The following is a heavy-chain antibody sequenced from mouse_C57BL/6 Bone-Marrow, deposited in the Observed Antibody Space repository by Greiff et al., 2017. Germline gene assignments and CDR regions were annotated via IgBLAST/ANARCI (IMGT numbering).Heavy chain of an antibody. Sequence: QVQLKQPGAELVKPGASVKMSCKASGYTFTSYWITWVKQRPGQGLEWIGDIYPGSGSTNYNEKFKSKATLTVDTSSSTAYMQLSSLTSEDSAVYYCASHYYGSPYGGYFDVWGTGTTVTVSS. D-gene: IGHD1-1*01. CDR1: GYTFTSYW. CDR2: IYPGSGST. J-gene: IGHJ1*03. V-gene: IGHV1-55*01. CDR3: ASHYYGSPYGGYFDV.